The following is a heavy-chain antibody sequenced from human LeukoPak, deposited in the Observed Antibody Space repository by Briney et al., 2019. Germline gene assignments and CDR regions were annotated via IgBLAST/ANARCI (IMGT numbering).Heavy chain of an antibody. CDR2: IWYDGSNK. CDR3: AREGDSSGYYSGPFDY. D-gene: IGHD3-22*01. V-gene: IGHV3-33*01. Sequence: GGSLRLSCAASGFTFSSCGMHWVRQAPGKGLEWVAVIWYDGSNKYYADSVKGRFTISRDNSKNTLYLQMNSLRAEHTAVYYCAREGDSSGYYSGPFDYWGQGTLVTVPS. CDR1: GFTFSSCG. J-gene: IGHJ4*02.